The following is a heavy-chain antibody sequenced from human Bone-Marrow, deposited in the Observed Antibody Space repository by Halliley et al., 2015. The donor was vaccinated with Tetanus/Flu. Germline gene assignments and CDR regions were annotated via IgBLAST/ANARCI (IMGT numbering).Heavy chain of an antibody. V-gene: IGHV4-59*01. CDR3: ARAGRGGWLDS. D-gene: IGHD1-26*01. Sequence: LRLSCTVSGVTISSDYWSWIRQPPGKGLEWIGYIYCSGSTDYNSPLKSRVTISLDTSKHQISLKVRSVIAADKAVYYCARAGRGGWLDSWGHVALVTVPS. J-gene: IGHJ5*01. CDR1: GVTISSDY. CDR2: IYCSGST.